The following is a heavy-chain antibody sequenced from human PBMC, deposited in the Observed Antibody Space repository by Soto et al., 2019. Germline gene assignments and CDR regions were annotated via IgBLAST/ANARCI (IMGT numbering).Heavy chain of an antibody. V-gene: IGHV1-18*01. J-gene: IGHJ4*02. D-gene: IGHD3-22*01. CDR1: GYTFTSYG. CDR3: ARVSPTHYDSSGYYYVGENDY. Sequence: ASVKVFCKASGYTFTSYGISWVRQAPGQGLEWMGWISAYNGNTNYAQKLQGRVTMTTDTSTSTAYMELRSLRSDDAAVYYCARVSPTHYDSSGYYYVGENDYWGQGTLVTVSS. CDR2: ISAYNGNT.